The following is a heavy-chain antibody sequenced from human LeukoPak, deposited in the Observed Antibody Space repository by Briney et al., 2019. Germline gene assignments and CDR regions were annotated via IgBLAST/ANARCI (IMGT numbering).Heavy chain of an antibody. CDR2: IKGDESRK. Sequence: GGSLRLSCAASGFAFSSYWMNWVRQAPGKGLEWVANIKGDESRKKYVDSVKGRFTISRDNAKNSLYLQMTSLRVEDTAVYYCARGGLTWIRLSLSDYWGQGTLVTVSS. CDR3: ARGGLTWIRLSLSDY. J-gene: IGHJ4*02. CDR1: GFAFSSYW. D-gene: IGHD5-18*01. V-gene: IGHV3-7*01.